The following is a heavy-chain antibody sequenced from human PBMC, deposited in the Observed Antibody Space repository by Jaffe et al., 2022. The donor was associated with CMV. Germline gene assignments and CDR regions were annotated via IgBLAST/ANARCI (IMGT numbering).Heavy chain of an antibody. J-gene: IGHJ4*02. D-gene: IGHD3-22*01. CDR3: ARDYYDSSGYYNVEGSVDY. Sequence: QVQLVQSGAEVKKPGASVKVSCKASGYTFTSYYMHWVRQAPGQGLEWMGIINPSGGSTSYAQKFQGRVTMTRDTSTSTVYMELSSLRSEDTAVYYCARDYYDSSGYYNVEGSVDYWGQGTLVTVSS. CDR2: INPSGGST. V-gene: IGHV1-46*01. CDR1: GYTFTSYY.